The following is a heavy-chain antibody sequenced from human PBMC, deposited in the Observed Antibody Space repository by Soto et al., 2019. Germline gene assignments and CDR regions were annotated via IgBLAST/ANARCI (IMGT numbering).Heavy chain of an antibody. J-gene: IGHJ4*02. Sequence: EVQLVESGGGLVQPGGSLKLSCAASGFTFSSFEMNWVRQAPGKGLEWVSYISNSGRIIYYADSVKGRFTISRDDAKNSLYLQMNSLRAEDTAVYYCAREWGKSIAAASDYSGQGTMVTVSS. CDR3: AREWGKSIAAASDY. CDR2: ISNSGRII. V-gene: IGHV3-48*03. D-gene: IGHD6-6*01. CDR1: GFTFSSFE.